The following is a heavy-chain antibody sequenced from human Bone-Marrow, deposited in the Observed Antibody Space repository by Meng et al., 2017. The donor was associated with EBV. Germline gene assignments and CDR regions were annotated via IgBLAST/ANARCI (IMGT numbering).Heavy chain of an antibody. CDR3: AKVRYSDYDSIDY. Sequence: EVQLVESXXGLVKXGGSLRLTCAASGFTFSYAWMTWVRQAPGKGLEWVSTISGSGGTTWYTDSVMGRFTISRDNSKNTLHLQMNSLRAEDMALYYCAKVRYSDYDSIDYWGQGALGTVSS. J-gene: IGHJ4*02. CDR1: GFTFSYAW. V-gene: IGHV3-23*04. CDR2: ISGSGGTT. D-gene: IGHD5-12*01.